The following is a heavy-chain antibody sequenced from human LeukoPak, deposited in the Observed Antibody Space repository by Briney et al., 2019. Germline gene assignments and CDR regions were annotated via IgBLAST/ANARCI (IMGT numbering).Heavy chain of an antibody. D-gene: IGHD2-2*01. CDR2: ISGGGGST. CDR3: AKGLVVVPAADY. V-gene: IGHV3-23*01. CDR1: GFTFSSYA. J-gene: IGHJ4*02. Sequence: GGSLRLSCAASGFTFSSYAMSWVRQAPGKGLEWVSAISGGGGSTYYADSVKGRFTISRDNSKNTLYLQMNSLRAEDTAVYYCAKGLVVVPAADYWGQGTLVTVSS.